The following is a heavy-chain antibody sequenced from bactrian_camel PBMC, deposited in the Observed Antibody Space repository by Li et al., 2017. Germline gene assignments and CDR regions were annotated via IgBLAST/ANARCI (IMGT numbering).Heavy chain of an antibody. J-gene: IGHJ4*01. D-gene: IGHD5*01. CDR2: VVTGDGST. V-gene: IGHV3S54*01. Sequence: HVQLVESGGGSVQAGGSLNLSCAASKPIRCMGWSRQAPGKARKGIGHVVTGDGSTYYVDSVKGRFTLSEDSAKNTVYLQMNSLKPEDTAMYYCAAELLGVGWTTAISNCEFGSRCQGTQVTVS. CDR1: KPIRC.